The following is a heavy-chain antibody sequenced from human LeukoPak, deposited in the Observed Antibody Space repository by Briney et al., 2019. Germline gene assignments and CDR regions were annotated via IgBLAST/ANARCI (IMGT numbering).Heavy chain of an antibody. D-gene: IGHD4-23*01. CDR1: GGSISSSNW. V-gene: IGHV4-4*02. CDR3: ARDIPVSGGNGAFDI. Sequence: SGTLSLTCAVSGGSISSSNWWSWVRQPPGKGLEWIGEIYHSGSTYYNPSLKSRVTISVDTSKNQFSLKLSSVTAADTAVYYCARDIPVSGGNGAFDIWGQGTMVTVSS. CDR2: IYHSGST. J-gene: IGHJ3*02.